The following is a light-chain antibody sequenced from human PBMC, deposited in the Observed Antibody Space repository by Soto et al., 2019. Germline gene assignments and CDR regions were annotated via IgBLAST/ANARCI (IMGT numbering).Light chain of an antibody. CDR1: QSISSW. Sequence: DIQITQGPSTQSASVGDRVTITCRASQSISSWLAWYQQKPGKAPKLLIYKASSLESGVPSRFSGSGSGTEFTLTISSLQPDDFATYYCQQYNSYSWTFGQGTKVDIK. CDR2: KAS. V-gene: IGKV1-5*03. J-gene: IGKJ1*01. CDR3: QQYNSYSWT.